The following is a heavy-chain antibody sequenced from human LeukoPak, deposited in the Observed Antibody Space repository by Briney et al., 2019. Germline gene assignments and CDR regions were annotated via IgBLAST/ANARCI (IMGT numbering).Heavy chain of an antibody. D-gene: IGHD3-10*01. Sequence: PSETLSLTCTVSGGSISSYYWSWIRQPAGKGLEWIGRIYTSGSTNYNPSLKSRVTMSVDTSKNQFSLKLSSVTAADTAVYYCARDQALLWFGELSYYFDYWGQGTLVTVSS. CDR2: IYTSGST. CDR1: GGSISSYY. J-gene: IGHJ4*02. CDR3: ARDQALLWFGELSYYFDY. V-gene: IGHV4-4*07.